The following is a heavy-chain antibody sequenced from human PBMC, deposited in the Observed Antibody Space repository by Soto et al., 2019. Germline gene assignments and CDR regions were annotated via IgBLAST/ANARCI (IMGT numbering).Heavy chain of an antibody. Sequence: VQLVESGGDLVQRGGSLRLSCAASGFTFSAYNMHWVRQAPGKGLEWVSFVSSSAATMYYADSVEGRFTISRDNVKNSLHLEMNSLRDEDTALYFCVREGVTGWYNPFDSWGQGTLVTVSS. J-gene: IGHJ4*02. CDR2: VSSSAATM. CDR3: VREGVTGWYNPFDS. CDR1: GFTFSAYN. V-gene: IGHV3-48*02. D-gene: IGHD6-19*01.